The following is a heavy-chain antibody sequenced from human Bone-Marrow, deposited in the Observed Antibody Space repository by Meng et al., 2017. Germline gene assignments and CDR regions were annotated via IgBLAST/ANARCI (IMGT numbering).Heavy chain of an antibody. V-gene: IGHV4-39*07. Sequence: SETLSLTCTVSGGSISSSSYYWGWIRQPPGKGLEWIGSIYYSGSTYYNPSLKSRVTISVDTSKNQFSLKLSSVTAADTAVYYCAIGEGDTAMTGAFDIWGQGTMVTVSS. CDR3: AIGEGDTAMTGAFDI. CDR2: IYYSGST. J-gene: IGHJ3*02. CDR1: GGSISSSSYY. D-gene: IGHD5-18*01.